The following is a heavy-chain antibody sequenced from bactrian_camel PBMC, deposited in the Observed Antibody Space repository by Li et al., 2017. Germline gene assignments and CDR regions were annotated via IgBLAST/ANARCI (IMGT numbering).Heavy chain of an antibody. Sequence: HVQLVESGGGSVQAGGSLTLNCTASYEYTVTETTVAWFRQAPGEAREGIAAIGRTATANYADSVKGRFTISKDDAKNTLYLQMNSLKPEDTAIYYCAADLDFDGKKVLAGLGQCKTFGTWGQGTQVTVS. V-gene: IGHV3S53*01. CDR1: YEYTVTETT. CDR2: IGRTATA. D-gene: IGHD6*01. CDR3: AADLDFDGKKVLAGLGQCKTFGT. J-gene: IGHJ6*01.